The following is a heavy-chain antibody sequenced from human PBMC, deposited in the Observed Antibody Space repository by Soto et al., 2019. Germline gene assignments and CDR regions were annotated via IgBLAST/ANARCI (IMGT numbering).Heavy chain of an antibody. D-gene: IGHD6-13*01. CDR3: ARAHDFSSWPWGVSYFDY. Sequence: EVQLVESGGGLIQPGGSLRLSCAASGFTVSSNYMSWVRQAPGKGLEWVSVIYSGGTTYYADSVQGRFTISRDNSKNTLYLQTNSLRAEDTAVSYGARAHDFSSWPWGVSYFDYWGQGTPVTVSS. CDR2: IYSGGTT. V-gene: IGHV3-53*01. CDR1: GFTVSSNY. J-gene: IGHJ4*02.